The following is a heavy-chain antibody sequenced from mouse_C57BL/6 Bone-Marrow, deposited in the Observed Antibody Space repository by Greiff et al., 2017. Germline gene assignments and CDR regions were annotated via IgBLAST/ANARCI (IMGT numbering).Heavy chain of an antibody. CDR3: ARIDYYGSSYGNYAMDY. V-gene: IGHV1-72*01. CDR1: GYTFTSYW. J-gene: IGHJ4*01. Sequence: QVQLQQPGAELVKPGASVKLSCKASGYTFTSYWMHWVKQRPGRGLEWIGRIDPNSGGTKYNEKFKSKATLTVDKPSSTAYMQLSSLTSEDSAVYYCARIDYYGSSYGNYAMDYWGQGTSVTVSS. D-gene: IGHD1-1*01. CDR2: IDPNSGGT.